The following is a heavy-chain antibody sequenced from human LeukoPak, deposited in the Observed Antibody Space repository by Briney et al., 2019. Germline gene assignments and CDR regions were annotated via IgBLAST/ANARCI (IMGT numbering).Heavy chain of an antibody. Sequence: SVKVSCKASGSTFTSSAVQWVRQARGQRLEWIGWIVVGSGNTNYAQKFQERVTITRDMSTSTAYMELSSPRSEDTAVYYCAAGMVLLGSRSPYFDYWGQGTLVTVSS. J-gene: IGHJ4*02. CDR2: IVVGSGNT. CDR3: AAGMVLLGSRSPYFDY. CDR1: GSTFTSSA. D-gene: IGHD2-15*01. V-gene: IGHV1-58*01.